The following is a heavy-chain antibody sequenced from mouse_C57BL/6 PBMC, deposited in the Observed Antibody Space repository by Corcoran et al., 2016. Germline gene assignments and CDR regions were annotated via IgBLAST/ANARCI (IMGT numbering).Heavy chain of an antibody. CDR1: GYTFTTYG. D-gene: IGHD4-1*01. V-gene: IGHV9-3*01. J-gene: IGHJ4*01. Sequence: QIQLVQSGPELKKPGETVKISCKASGYTFTTYGMSWVKQAPGKGLKWMGWINTYSGVPTYADDFKGRFAFSLETSASTAYLQINNLKNEDTATYFCARGGLGRDYAMDYWGQGTSVTVSS. CDR2: INTYSGVP. CDR3: ARGGLGRDYAMDY.